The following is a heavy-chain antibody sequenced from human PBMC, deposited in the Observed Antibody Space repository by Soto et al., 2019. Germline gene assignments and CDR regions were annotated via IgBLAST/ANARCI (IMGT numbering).Heavy chain of an antibody. CDR2: IYYSGST. Sequence: SETLSLTCTVSGGSISSGGYYWSLIRQHPGKGLEWIGYIYYSGSTYYNPSLKSRVTISVDTSKNQFSLKLSSVTAADTAVYYCAHNGELGYWKAAAAPVHWGQGTLVTVSS. V-gene: IGHV4-31*03. CDR1: GGSISSGGYY. CDR3: AHNGELGYWKAAAAPVH. J-gene: IGHJ1*01. D-gene: IGHD6-13*01.